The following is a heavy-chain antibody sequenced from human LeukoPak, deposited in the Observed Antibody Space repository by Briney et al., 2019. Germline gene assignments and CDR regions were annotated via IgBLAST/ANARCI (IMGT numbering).Heavy chain of an antibody. Sequence: GGSLRLSCAASGFTFSSYAMHWVRQAPGKGLEWVAVISYDGSNKYYADSVKGRFTIYRDNSKNTLYLQMNSLRAEDTAVYYCARAGVVITTDDAFDIWGQGTMVTVSS. D-gene: IGHD3-3*01. J-gene: IGHJ3*02. CDR3: ARAGVVITTDDAFDI. CDR2: ISYDGSNK. CDR1: GFTFSSYA. V-gene: IGHV3-30-3*01.